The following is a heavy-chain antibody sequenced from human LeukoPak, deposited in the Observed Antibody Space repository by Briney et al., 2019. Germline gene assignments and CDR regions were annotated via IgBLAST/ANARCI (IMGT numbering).Heavy chain of an antibody. D-gene: IGHD2-2*01. CDR3: ARVYYQLLSAWFDP. V-gene: IGHV4-30-4*01. CDR1: DGSISSGDYY. J-gene: IGHJ5*02. Sequence: SETLSLTCTISDGSISSGDYYWSWIRQPPGKGLEWIGYIDYSANTYYNPSLKSRVTISADTPKNHFSLNVSSVTAADTAVYYCARVYYQLLSAWFDPWGQGTLVTVSS. CDR2: IDYSANT.